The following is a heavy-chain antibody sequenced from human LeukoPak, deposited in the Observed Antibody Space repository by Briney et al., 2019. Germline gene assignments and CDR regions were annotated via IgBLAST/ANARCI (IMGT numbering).Heavy chain of an antibody. J-gene: IGHJ3*02. V-gene: IGHV1-8*01. CDR1: GYTFTNYD. Sequence: ASVKVSCKASGYTFTNYDVNWVRQATGQGLEWMGRMNPRSGDTDYVQNFQGRVTMTRDTSTSTAYMELSSLRSEDTAVYYCARGTMDAFDIWGQGTTVTVSS. CDR3: ARGTMDAFDI. CDR2: MNPRSGDT. D-gene: IGHD4/OR15-4a*01.